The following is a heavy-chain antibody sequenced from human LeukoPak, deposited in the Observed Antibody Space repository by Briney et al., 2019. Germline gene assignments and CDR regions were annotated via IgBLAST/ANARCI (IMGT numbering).Heavy chain of an antibody. CDR1: GFTFSSYS. Sequence: GGSLRLSCAASGFTFSSYSMSWVRQAPGKGLEWVSSISSSSSYIYYADLVKGRFTISRDNAKNSLYLQMNSLRAEDTAVYYCAREGYPGWFDPWGQGTLVTVSS. V-gene: IGHV3-21*01. CDR2: ISSSSSYI. CDR3: AREGYPGWFDP. D-gene: IGHD6-13*01. J-gene: IGHJ5*02.